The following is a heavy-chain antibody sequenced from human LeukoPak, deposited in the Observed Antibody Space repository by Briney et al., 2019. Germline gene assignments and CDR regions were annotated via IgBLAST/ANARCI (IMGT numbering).Heavy chain of an antibody. V-gene: IGHV1-3*01. CDR2: INAGNGNT. D-gene: IGHD3-22*01. CDR1: GYTFTSYA. J-gene: IGHJ4*02. Sequence: ASVKVSCKASGYTFTSYAMHWVRQAPGQRLEWMGWINAGNGNTKYSQKFQGRVTITRDTSASTAYMELSSLRSEDTAVYYCAREGYDSSGYHPFDYWGQGTLVTVSS. CDR3: AREGYDSSGYHPFDY.